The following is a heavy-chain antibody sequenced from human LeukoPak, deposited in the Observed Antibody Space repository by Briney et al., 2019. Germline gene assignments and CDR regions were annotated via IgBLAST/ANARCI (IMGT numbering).Heavy chain of an antibody. J-gene: IGHJ4*02. V-gene: IGHV4-34*01. CDR1: GGSFSGYY. Sequence: SETLSLTCAVYGGSFSGYYWSWIRQPPGKGLEWIGEINHSGSTYYNPSLKSRVTISVDRSKNQFSLKLSSVTAADTAVYYCARGRLYDSSGYTLDYWGQGTLVTVSS. CDR2: INHSGST. CDR3: ARGRLYDSSGYTLDY. D-gene: IGHD3-22*01.